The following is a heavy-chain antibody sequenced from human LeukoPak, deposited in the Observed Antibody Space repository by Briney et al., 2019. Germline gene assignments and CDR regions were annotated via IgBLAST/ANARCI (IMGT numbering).Heavy chain of an antibody. CDR2: ISSSSSYI. J-gene: IGHJ4*02. CDR1: GFSFSTYS. Sequence: GGSLRLSCAASGFSFSTYSMNWVRQAPGKGLEWVSSISSSSSYIYYADSVKGRFTISRDNAKNSVYLEMNSLRVEDTAVYYCARGRGGSWWGQGTLVTVSS. V-gene: IGHV3-21*01. D-gene: IGHD1-26*01. CDR3: ARGRGGSW.